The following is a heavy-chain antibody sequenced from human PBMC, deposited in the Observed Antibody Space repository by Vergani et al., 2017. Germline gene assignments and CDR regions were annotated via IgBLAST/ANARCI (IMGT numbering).Heavy chain of an antibody. CDR3: AKELESAAYDY. CDR2: ISWDGGST. J-gene: IGHJ4*02. V-gene: IGHV3-43*01. D-gene: IGHD2-15*01. Sequence: EGQLVESGGGLVKPGGSLRLSCEASGFKFGDYTMHWVRQAPGKSPEWVALISWDGGSTNYAGSVKGRFTVSRDNSKNSLFLQLNSLTIDDTALYFCAKELESAAYDYWGQGTLVTVSS. CDR1: GFKFGDYT.